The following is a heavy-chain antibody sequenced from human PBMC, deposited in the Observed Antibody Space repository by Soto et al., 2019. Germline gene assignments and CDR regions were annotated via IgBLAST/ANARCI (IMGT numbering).Heavy chain of an antibody. Sequence: GGSLRLSCAASGFTFSSYSMNWVRQAPGKGLEWVSSISSSSSYIYYADSVKGRFTISRDNAKNSLYLQMNSLRAEDTAVYYCARESGMAYSSSAMTRRPNYYYYGMDVWGQGTTVTVPS. CDR1: GFTFSSYS. J-gene: IGHJ6*02. D-gene: IGHD6-13*01. CDR2: ISSSSSYI. CDR3: ARESGMAYSSSAMTRRPNYYYYGMDV. V-gene: IGHV3-21*01.